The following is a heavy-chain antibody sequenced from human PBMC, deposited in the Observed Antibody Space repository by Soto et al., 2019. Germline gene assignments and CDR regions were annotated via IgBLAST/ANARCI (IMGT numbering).Heavy chain of an antibody. J-gene: IGHJ4*02. Sequence: QVQLQQWGAGLLKPSETLSLTCAVYGGSFSGYYWSWIRQPPGKGLEWIGEIIYSGSTNYNPSLKSRVTXSXXXXXXXXXXXXXXXXXXXXXXXXCARXXXXXXXGLGHFDYWGQGTLVNVSS. CDR1: GGSFSGYY. CDR2: IIYSGST. V-gene: IGHV4-34*12. CDR3: ARXXXXXXXGLGHFDY.